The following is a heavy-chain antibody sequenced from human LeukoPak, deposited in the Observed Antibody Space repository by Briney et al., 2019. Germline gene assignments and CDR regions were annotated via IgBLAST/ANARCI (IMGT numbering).Heavy chain of an antibody. Sequence: GGSLRLSCAASGFAFSSHGMHWVRQAPGKGLEWVAFIRYDGSNKYYADSVKGRFTISRDNSKNTLYLQMNSLRAEDTAVYYCAKDQGGYCSGGSCYWSFDYWGQGTLVTVSS. V-gene: IGHV3-30*02. CDR1: GFAFSSHG. CDR3: AKDQGGYCSGGSCYWSFDY. J-gene: IGHJ4*02. CDR2: IRYDGSNK. D-gene: IGHD2-15*01.